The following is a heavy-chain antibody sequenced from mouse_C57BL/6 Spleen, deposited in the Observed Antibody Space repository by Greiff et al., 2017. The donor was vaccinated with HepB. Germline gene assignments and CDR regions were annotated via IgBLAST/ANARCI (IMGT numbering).Heavy chain of an antibody. CDR1: GYAFSSSW. CDR2: IYPGDGDT. CDR3: ANYYGNYGRYYAMDY. V-gene: IGHV1-82*01. J-gene: IGHJ4*01. D-gene: IGHD2-1*01. Sequence: QVQLQQSGPELVKPGASVKISCKASGYAFSSSWMNWVKQRPGKGLEWIGRIYPGDGDTNYNGKFKGKATLTADKSSSTAYMQLSSLTSEDSAVYFCANYYGNYGRYYAMDYWGQGTSVTVSS.